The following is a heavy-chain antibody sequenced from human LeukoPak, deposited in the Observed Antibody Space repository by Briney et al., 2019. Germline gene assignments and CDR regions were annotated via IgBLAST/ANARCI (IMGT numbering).Heavy chain of an antibody. D-gene: IGHD1-26*01. CDR1: GFTFDDYA. J-gene: IGHJ4*02. CDR3: AKDRRSSPYYFDY. Sequence: PGGSLRLSCAASGFTFDDYAMYWVRQAPGKGLEWVSLISGDGGSTYYADSVKGRFTISRDNSENSLYLQMNSLRTEDTALYYCAKDRRSSPYYFDYRGQGTLVTVSS. CDR2: ISGDGGST. V-gene: IGHV3-43*02.